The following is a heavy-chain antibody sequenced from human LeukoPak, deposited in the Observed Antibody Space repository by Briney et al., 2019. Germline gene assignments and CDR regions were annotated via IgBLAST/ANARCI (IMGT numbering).Heavy chain of an antibody. J-gene: IGHJ6*02. CDR1: GFIFGNYY. CDR2: IKGTGSTT. V-gene: IGHV3-23*01. CDR3: CDGMDV. Sequence: EPGGSLRLSCEASGFIFGNYYMSWVRQAPGKGLEWVAAIKGTGSTTYHADSVKGRFTISRDNSKNTLYLQMNSLRSEDTATYYCCDGMDVWGQGTTVAVSS.